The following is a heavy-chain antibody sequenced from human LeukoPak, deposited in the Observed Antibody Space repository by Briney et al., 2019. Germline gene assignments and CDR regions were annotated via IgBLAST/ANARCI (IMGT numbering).Heavy chain of an antibody. CDR3: ARDGVAAAGYYYYGMDV. J-gene: IGHJ6*02. V-gene: IGHV4-30-4*01. D-gene: IGHD6-13*01. CDR2: IYYSGST. Sequence: SETLSLTCTVSGGSISSGDYYWSWIRQPPGQGLEWIGYIYYSGSTYYNPSLKSRVTISVDTSKNQFSLKLSSVTAADTAVYYCARDGVAAAGYYYYGMDVWGQGTTVTVSS. CDR1: GGSISSGDYY.